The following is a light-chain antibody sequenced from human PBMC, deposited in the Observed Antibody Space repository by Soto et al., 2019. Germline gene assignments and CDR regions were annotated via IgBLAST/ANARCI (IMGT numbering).Light chain of an antibody. CDR1: QSISNY. V-gene: IGKV3-11*01. J-gene: IGKJ4*01. CDR3: QQRGSWPLN. CDR2: DAS. Sequence: EIVLTQSPVTLSLSPGERATLSCRASQSISNYLAWYQLKPGQAPRLLIHDASNRATGIPVRFTGSGSGNDLALTISSLEPEDFAIYYCQQRGSWPLNFGGGAKVAIK.